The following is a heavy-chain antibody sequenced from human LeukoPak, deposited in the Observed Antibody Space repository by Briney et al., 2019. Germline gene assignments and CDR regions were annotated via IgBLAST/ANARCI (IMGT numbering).Heavy chain of an antibody. V-gene: IGHV1-2*02. CDR3: AGASGMATITFFAY. D-gene: IGHD5-24*01. J-gene: IGHJ4*02. Sequence: ASVKVSCKASGYTFTGYYMHWVRQAPGQGLEWMGWINPNSGGTNYAQKFQGRVTMTRDTSISTAYMELSRLRSDDTAVYYCAGASGMATITFFAYWGQGTLVTVSS. CDR1: GYTFTGYY. CDR2: INPNSGGT.